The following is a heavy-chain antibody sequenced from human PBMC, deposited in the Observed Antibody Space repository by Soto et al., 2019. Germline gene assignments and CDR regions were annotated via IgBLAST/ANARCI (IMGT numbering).Heavy chain of an antibody. J-gene: IGHJ3*02. CDR2: IYSGGST. V-gene: IGHV3-53*04. CDR3: ARGRGEAAEGAFDI. D-gene: IGHD3-16*01. Sequence: GGSLRLSCTASGFTVSSNYMSWVRQAPGKGLEWVSVIYSGGSTYYADSVKGRFTISRHNSKNTLYLQMNSLRAEDTAVYYCARGRGEAAEGAFDIWGQGTMVTVSS. CDR1: GFTVSSNY.